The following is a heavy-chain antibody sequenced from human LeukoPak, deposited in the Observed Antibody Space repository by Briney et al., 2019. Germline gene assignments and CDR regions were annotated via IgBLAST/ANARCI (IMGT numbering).Heavy chain of an antibody. D-gene: IGHD1-14*01. CDR1: EFTFSSYW. Sequence: PGGSLRLFCAASEFTFSSYWMSWVRQAPGKGLEWVANIKQDGGQIYYLESVKGRFTVPRDNAKNSLYLQMNSLRAEDTAVYYCARLGAGQMLEYWGQGTLVTVSS. CDR3: ARLGAGQMLEY. V-gene: IGHV3-7*01. J-gene: IGHJ4*02. CDR2: IKQDGGQI.